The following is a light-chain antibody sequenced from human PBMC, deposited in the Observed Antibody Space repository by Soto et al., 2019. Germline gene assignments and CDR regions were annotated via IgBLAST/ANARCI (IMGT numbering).Light chain of an antibody. Sequence: QSALAQPPSASGSPGQSVTISCTGSGSDIGAYSFVSWYQQHPGKAPKLMIFGVTERPSGVPDRFSGSKSGNTASLTVSGLQADDEAVYYCYSYAGRNIWVFGGGTKLTV. V-gene: IGLV2-8*01. J-gene: IGLJ3*02. CDR2: GVT. CDR3: YSYAGRNIWV. CDR1: GSDIGAYSF.